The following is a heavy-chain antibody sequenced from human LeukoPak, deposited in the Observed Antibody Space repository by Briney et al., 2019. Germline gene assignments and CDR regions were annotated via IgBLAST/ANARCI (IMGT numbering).Heavy chain of an antibody. V-gene: IGHV3-64*01. CDR1: GFTFSSYS. Sequence: GGSLRLSCAASGFTFSSYSMHWVRQAPGKGLEYISAISSNGGSTYYANSVKGRFTISRDNSKNTLYLQMGSLRAEDMAVYYCAREGVYKYYFVYWGQGTLVTVSS. J-gene: IGHJ4*02. D-gene: IGHD3-10*01. CDR3: AREGVYKYYFVY. CDR2: ISSNGGST.